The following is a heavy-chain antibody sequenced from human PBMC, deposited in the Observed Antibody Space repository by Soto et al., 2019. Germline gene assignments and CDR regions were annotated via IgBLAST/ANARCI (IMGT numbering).Heavy chain of an antibody. Sequence: QLQLQESGPGLVKPSETLSLTCAVSGGSSSGSYYYWAWLRQSPGKGPEWIGSVFYTGFTSYNPSIESRVSVAVNTSKSQFSLKLSAVTAADTAVYYCATSQKGYNWNYFDHWGQGALVTVSS. CDR2: VFYTGFT. CDR1: GGSSSGSYYY. J-gene: IGHJ4*02. CDR3: ATSQKGYNWNYFDH. V-gene: IGHV4-39*01. D-gene: IGHD1-20*01.